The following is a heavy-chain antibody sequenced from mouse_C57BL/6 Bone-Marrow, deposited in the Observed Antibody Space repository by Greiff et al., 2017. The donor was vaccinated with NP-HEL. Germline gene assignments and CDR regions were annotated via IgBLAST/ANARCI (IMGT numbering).Heavy chain of an antibody. J-gene: IGHJ1*03. CDR2: FHPYNDDT. D-gene: IGHD1-1*01. V-gene: IGHV1-47*01. Sequence: QVQLKESGAELVKPGASVKMSCKASGYTFTTYPIEWMKQNHGKSLEWIGNFHPYNDDTKYNEKFKGKATLTVEKSSSTVYLELSRLTSDDSAVYYCARGYYYGSSQGYWYFDVWGTGTTVTVSS. CDR3: ARGYYYGSSQGYWYFDV. CDR1: GYTFTTYP.